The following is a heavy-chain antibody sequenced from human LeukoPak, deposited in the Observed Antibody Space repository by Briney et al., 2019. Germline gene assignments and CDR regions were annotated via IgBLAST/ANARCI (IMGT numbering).Heavy chain of an antibody. CDR1: GYTFTSYY. D-gene: IGHD2-15*01. V-gene: IGHV1-46*01. CDR2: INPSGGST. Sequence: EASVKVSCKASGYTFTSYYMHWVRQAPGQGLEWMGIINPSGGSTSYAQKFQGRVTMTRDMSTSTVYMELSSLRSEDTAVYYCARALNPYCSGGSCYPVEYFQHWGQGTLVTVSS. J-gene: IGHJ1*01. CDR3: ARALNPYCSGGSCYPVEYFQH.